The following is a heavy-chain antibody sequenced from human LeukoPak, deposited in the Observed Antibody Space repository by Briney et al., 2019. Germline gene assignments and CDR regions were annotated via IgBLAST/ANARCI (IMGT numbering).Heavy chain of an antibody. CDR1: GGSISSYY. Sequence: PSETLSLTCTVSGGSISSYYWSWIRQPAGKGLEWIGRIYTSGSTNYNPSLKSRVTMSVDTSKNQFSLKLSSVTAADAAVYYCAREVTTGIASAGRVDYWGQGTLVTVSS. D-gene: IGHD6-13*01. CDR2: IYTSGST. V-gene: IGHV4-4*07. CDR3: AREVTTGIASAGRVDY. J-gene: IGHJ4*02.